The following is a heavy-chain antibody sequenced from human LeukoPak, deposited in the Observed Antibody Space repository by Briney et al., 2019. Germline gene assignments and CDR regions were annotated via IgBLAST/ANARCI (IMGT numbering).Heavy chain of an antibody. CDR1: GGSISSGSYY. D-gene: IGHD1-7*01. CDR2: IYTSGST. J-gene: IGHJ4*02. Sequence: SETLSLTCTVSGGSISSGSYYWSWIRQPAGKGLEWIGRIYTSGSTNYNPSLKSRITISVDTSKNQFSLKLSSVTAAGTAVYYCARDRDEVVTGTTSRSDYFDYWGQGTLVTVSS. CDR3: ARDRDEVVTGTTSRSDYFDY. V-gene: IGHV4-61*02.